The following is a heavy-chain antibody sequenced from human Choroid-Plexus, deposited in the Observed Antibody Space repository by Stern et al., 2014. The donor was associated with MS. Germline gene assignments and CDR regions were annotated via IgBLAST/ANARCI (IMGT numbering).Heavy chain of an antibody. CDR1: GFSFSSFG. D-gene: IGHD3-16*01. CDR3: AKDRQCLTFFFDF. J-gene: IGHJ4*02. CDR2: ISYDGSK. Sequence: MQLVESGGGVVQPGRPLRLSCAASGFSFSSFGMHWVRQAPGKGLEWVALISYDGSKDYADSVKGRFAISRDNSKNTLYLQMNSLRAEDTAVYYWAKDRQCLTFFFDFWGQGSLVTVSS. V-gene: IGHV3-30*18.